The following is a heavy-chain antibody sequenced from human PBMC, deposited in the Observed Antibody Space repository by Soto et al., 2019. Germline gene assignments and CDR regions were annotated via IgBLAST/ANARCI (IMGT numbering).Heavy chain of an antibody. V-gene: IGHV3-15*07. Sequence: GGSLRLSCAASGFTFSNAWINWVRQTPGKGLEWVGRVKSKTDGGTTDFAAPVKGRFTISRDDSKNTLYLQMNSLKTEDTAVYYCPTVLTVYSYDNSGYSFWGQGTLVTVSS. CDR1: GFTFSNAW. CDR2: VKSKTDGGTT. CDR3: PTVLTVYSYDNSGYSF. D-gene: IGHD3-22*01. J-gene: IGHJ4*02.